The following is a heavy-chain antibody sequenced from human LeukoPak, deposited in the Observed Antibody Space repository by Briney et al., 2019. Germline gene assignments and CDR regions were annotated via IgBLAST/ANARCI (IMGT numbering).Heavy chain of an antibody. CDR3: ARDGRIAVAGFYYYYGMDV. D-gene: IGHD6-19*01. Sequence: SETPSLTCTVSGGSISTYYWSWIRQPPGKGLEWIGYIYYGGSTNYNPSLKSRVTISVDTSKNQFSLKLSSVTAADTAMYYCARDGRIAVAGFYYYYGMDVWGQGTTVTVSS. CDR2: IYYGGST. CDR1: GGSISTYY. J-gene: IGHJ6*02. V-gene: IGHV4-59*01.